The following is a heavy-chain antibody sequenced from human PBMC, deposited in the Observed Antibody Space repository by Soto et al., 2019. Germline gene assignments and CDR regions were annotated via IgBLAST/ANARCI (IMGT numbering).Heavy chain of an antibody. J-gene: IGHJ6*02. CDR2: ISGSGSST. D-gene: IGHD3-9*01. V-gene: IGHV3-23*01. CDR3: AKGLATFYYYGMDV. Sequence: PAGSLSLSCAASGFTFSSYSMTWVRQAPGKGCDWVSAISGSGSSTYYAASVKGRFTTSRDNSKNTLYLQMNSLRAEDTAVYYCAKGLATFYYYGMDVWGQGTTVTVSS. CDR1: GFTFSSYS.